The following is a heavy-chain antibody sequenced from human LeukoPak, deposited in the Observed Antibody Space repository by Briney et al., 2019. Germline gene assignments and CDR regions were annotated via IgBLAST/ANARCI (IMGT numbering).Heavy chain of an antibody. CDR3: ATVSELLWYFDI. J-gene: IGHJ3*02. Sequence: RASVKVSCKVSGYTLTELAMHWVRQAPGKGLEWMGGFDPEDGETIYAQNFQGRITTTEDTSTDTAYMDLSSLRSEDTAVYYCATVSELLWYFDIWGQGTMVTVSS. V-gene: IGHV1-24*01. CDR2: FDPEDGET. CDR1: GYTLTELA. D-gene: IGHD2-21*01.